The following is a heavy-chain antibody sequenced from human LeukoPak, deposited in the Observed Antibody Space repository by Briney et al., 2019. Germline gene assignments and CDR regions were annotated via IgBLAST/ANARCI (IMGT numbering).Heavy chain of an antibody. J-gene: IGHJ6*03. D-gene: IGHD3-3*01. CDR3: ASRQNTIYYMDI. CDR2: ISGSGGST. Sequence: GGSLRLPCAASGFTFNSYAMTWVRQAPGKGLEWVSSISGSGGSTYYADSVKGRFTISRDNSKNTLYLQMNSLRAEDTAVYYCASRQNTIYYMDIWGKGTTVTVSS. V-gene: IGHV3-23*01. CDR1: GFTFNSYA.